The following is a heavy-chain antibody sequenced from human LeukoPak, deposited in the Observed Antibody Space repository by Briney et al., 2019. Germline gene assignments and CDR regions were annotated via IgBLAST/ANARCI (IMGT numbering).Heavy chain of an antibody. CDR2: IYPGDSDT. Sequence: GESLKISYKGSGYSVTNYWIGWVRQMPGKGLEWMGIIYPGDSDTRYSPSFQGQVTISADKSISTAYLQWSSLKASDTAMYYCARHTRSNPFDYWGQGTLVTVSS. D-gene: IGHD2-2*01. CDR3: ARHTRSNPFDY. J-gene: IGHJ4*02. V-gene: IGHV5-51*01. CDR1: GYSVTNYW.